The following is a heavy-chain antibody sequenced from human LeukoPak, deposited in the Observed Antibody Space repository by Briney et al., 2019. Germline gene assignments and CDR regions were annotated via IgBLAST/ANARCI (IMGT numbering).Heavy chain of an antibody. V-gene: IGHV4-30-2*01. CDR1: GGSISSGAYY. CDR3: ARDDGTTVKMDY. D-gene: IGHD4-11*01. CDR2: IYHSGST. J-gene: IGHJ4*02. Sequence: PSETLSLTCTVSGGSISSGAYYWSWIWQPPGKGLEWIGYIYHSGSTYYNPSLKSRVTISVDRSKNQFSLKVSSVTAADTAVYYCARDDGTTVKMDYWGQGTLVTVSS.